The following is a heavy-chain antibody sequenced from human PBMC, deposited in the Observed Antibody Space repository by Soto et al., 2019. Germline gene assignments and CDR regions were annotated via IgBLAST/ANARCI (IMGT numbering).Heavy chain of an antibody. CDR3: AREGGSFSSYFDY. D-gene: IGHD2-15*01. CDR1: GDSISGGGYY. V-gene: IGHV4-31*03. Sequence: QVQLQESGPGLVKPSQTLSLTCTVSGDSISGGGYYWSWIRQNPGEVLEWIGFIYYTGTTTYNPSLKSRVTISVDTSKNQFSLKLSSVTAADTAVYYCAREGGSFSSYFDYWGQGTLVTVSS. CDR2: IYYTGTT. J-gene: IGHJ4*02.